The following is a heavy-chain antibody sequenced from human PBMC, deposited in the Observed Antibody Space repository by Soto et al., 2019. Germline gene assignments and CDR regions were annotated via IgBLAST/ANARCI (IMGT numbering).Heavy chain of an antibody. J-gene: IGHJ6*03. CDR3: ARRMKINCSGGSCYYYYYMDV. CDR2: IYYSGST. Sequence: SETLSLTCTVSGGSICSSSYYWGWIRQPPGKGLEWIGSIYYSGSTYYNPSLKSRVTISVDTSKNQFSLKLSSVTAADTAVYYCARRMKINCSGGSCYYYYYMDVWGKGTTVTVSS. D-gene: IGHD2-15*01. CDR1: GGSICSSSYY. V-gene: IGHV4-39*01.